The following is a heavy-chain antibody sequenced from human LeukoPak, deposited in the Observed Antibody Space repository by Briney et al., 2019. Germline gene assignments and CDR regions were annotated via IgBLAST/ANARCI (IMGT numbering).Heavy chain of an antibody. V-gene: IGHV3-30-3*01. D-gene: IGHD2-2*02. CDR3: AKDRPRYIGYCSSTSCYTFDY. CDR1: GFTFSSYA. CDR2: ISYDGSNK. J-gene: IGHJ4*02. Sequence: PGGSLRLSCAASGFTFSSYAMHWVRQAPGKGLEWVAVISYDGSNKYYADSVKGRFTISRDNSKNTLYLQMNSLRAEDTAVYYCAKDRPRYIGYCSSTSCYTFDYWGQGTLVTVSS.